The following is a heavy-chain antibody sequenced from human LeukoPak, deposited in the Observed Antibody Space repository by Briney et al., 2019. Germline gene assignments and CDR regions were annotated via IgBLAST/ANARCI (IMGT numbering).Heavy chain of an antibody. D-gene: IGHD3-9*01. V-gene: IGHV1-46*01. CDR3: ARELPPWGFLTGYYRPFDY. CDR1: GYTFTGFH. Sequence: ASVKVSCKASGYTFTGFHMHWVRQAPGQGLEWMGIINPSGGSTSYAQKFQGRVTMTRDTSTSTVYMELSSLRSEDTAVYYCARELPPWGFLTGYYRPFDYWGQGTLVTVSS. CDR2: INPSGGST. J-gene: IGHJ4*02.